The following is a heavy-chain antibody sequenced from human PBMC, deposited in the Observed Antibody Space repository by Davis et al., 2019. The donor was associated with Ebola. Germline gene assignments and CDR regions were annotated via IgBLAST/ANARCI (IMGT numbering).Heavy chain of an antibody. CDR1: GFIFSSYA. CDR2: ISVRSIT. D-gene: IGHD4-17*01. CDR3: AKVHPPTTVTTGWFDP. Sequence: GESLKISCAASGFIFSSYAMSWVRQAPGTGLEWVSSISVRSITYHADSVKGRFTISRDNSQNTLYLQMNSLRAEDTAVYYCAKVHPPTTVTTGWFDPWGQGTLVTVSS. J-gene: IGHJ5*02. V-gene: IGHV3-23*01.